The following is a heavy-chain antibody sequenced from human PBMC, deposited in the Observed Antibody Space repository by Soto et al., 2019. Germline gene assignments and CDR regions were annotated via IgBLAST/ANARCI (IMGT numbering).Heavy chain of an antibody. Sequence: QVQLVESGGGVVQPGRSLRLSCAASGFTFSTYAMHWVRQAPGKGLEWVAAVSYDGSKKDYADSVKGRFTISRDNSKNTVYLQMNSLRTEDTALYYCARDGRLVETVVREHPGYWGQGTLVTVSS. J-gene: IGHJ4*02. V-gene: IGHV3-30*04. D-gene: IGHD2-21*02. CDR2: VSYDGSKK. CDR3: ARDGRLVETVVREHPGY. CDR1: GFTFSTYA.